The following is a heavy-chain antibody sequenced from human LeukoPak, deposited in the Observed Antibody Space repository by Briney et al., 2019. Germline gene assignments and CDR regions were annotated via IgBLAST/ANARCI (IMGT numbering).Heavy chain of an antibody. Sequence: ASVKVSCKASGYTFGTYAMHWVRQAPGQRLEWMGRINAANGNTEYSQKFQGRVTITRDTSASTAYMELSSLRSEDTAVYNCARDLQPVGYFDSYGVFDYWGQGTLVTVSS. CDR3: ARDLQPVGYFDSYGVFDY. V-gene: IGHV1-3*01. CDR2: INAANGNT. J-gene: IGHJ4*02. D-gene: IGHD3-9*01. CDR1: GYTFGTYA.